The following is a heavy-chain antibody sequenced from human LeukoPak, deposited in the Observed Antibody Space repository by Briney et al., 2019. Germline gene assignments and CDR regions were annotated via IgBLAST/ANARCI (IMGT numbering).Heavy chain of an antibody. CDR2: ISSSSSTI. CDR1: GFTFSSYS. J-gene: IGHJ4*02. CDR3: ARDEVSTIWGYSSGWYHY. V-gene: IGHV3-48*01. D-gene: IGHD6-19*01. Sequence: PPGGSLRLSCAASGFTFSSYSMNWVRLAPGKGLEWVSYISSSSSTIYYADSVKGRFTISRDNAKNSLYPQMNSLRAEDTAVYYCARDEVSTIWGYSSGWYHYWGQGTLVTVSS.